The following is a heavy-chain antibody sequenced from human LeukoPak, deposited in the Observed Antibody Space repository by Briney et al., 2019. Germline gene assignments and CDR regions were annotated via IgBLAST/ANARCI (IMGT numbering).Heavy chain of an antibody. Sequence: SETLSLTCAVYGGSFSGYYWSWIRQPPGKGLEWIGYIYYSGSSNYNPSLKSRVTISVDTSKNQFSLKLGSVTAADTAVYYCATTENSSGWFGYWGQGTLVTVSS. J-gene: IGHJ4*02. D-gene: IGHD6-19*01. CDR2: IYYSGSS. CDR1: GGSFSGYY. CDR3: ATTENSSGWFGY. V-gene: IGHV4-59*08.